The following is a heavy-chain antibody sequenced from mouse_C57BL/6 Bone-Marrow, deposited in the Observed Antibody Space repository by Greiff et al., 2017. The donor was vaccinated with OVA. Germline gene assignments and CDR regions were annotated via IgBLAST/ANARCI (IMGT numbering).Heavy chain of an antibody. CDR2: IDPSDSYT. J-gene: IGHJ2*01. V-gene: IGHV1-59*01. CDR3: ARGGNWGLH. D-gene: IGHD6-1*01. CDR1: GYTFTSYW. Sequence: QVQLQQPGAELVRPGTSVKLSCTASGYTFTSYWMPWVKQRPGQGLEWIGVIDPSDSYTNYNQKFKGKATLTVDTSSSTAYMQRSSLTSEDSAVYYCARGGNWGLHWGQGTTLTVSS.